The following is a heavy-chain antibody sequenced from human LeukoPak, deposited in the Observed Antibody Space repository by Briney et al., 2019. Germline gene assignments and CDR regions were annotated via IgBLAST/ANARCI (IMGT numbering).Heavy chain of an antibody. Sequence: GGSLRLSCAASGFTFSSNYMSWVRQAPGKGLGWVSVICSGGSTYYADSVKGRFTISRDNSKNTLYLQMNSLRAEDTAVYYCAREGRYYDSSGYTPLDYWGQGTLVTVSS. CDR3: AREGRYYDSSGYTPLDY. CDR2: ICSGGST. D-gene: IGHD3-22*01. J-gene: IGHJ4*02. V-gene: IGHV3-66*01. CDR1: GFTFSSNY.